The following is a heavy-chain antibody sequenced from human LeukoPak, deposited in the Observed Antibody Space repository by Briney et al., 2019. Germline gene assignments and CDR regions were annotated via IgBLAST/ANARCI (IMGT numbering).Heavy chain of an antibody. CDR2: MIPIFGTA. Sequence: SVKVSRKASGGTFSSSAISWGRRAPGPGREWMGGMIPIFGTANYAQKIQGRVTITADESTSTAYMELSSLRSEDTAVYYCARDSQNDAFDIWGQGTMVTVSS. J-gene: IGHJ3*02. CDR1: GGTFSSSA. V-gene: IGHV1-69*13. CDR3: ARDSQNDAFDI.